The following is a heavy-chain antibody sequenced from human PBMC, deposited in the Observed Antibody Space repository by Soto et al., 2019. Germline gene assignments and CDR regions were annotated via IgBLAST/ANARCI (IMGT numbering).Heavy chain of an antibody. J-gene: IGHJ4*02. V-gene: IGHV3-21*01. D-gene: IGHD4-17*01. CDR1: GFTFSSYS. CDR2: ISSSSSYI. CDR3: ARGIGQYTVTTQHFDY. Sequence: GGSLRLSCAASGFTFSSYSMNWVRQAPGKGLEWVSSISSSSSYIYYADSVKGRFTISRDNAKNSLYLQMNSLRAEDTAVYYCARGIGQYTVTTQHFDYWGQGTLVTVSS.